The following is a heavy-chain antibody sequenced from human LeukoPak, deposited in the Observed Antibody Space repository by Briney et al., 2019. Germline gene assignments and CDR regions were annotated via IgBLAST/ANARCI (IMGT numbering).Heavy chain of an antibody. V-gene: IGHV3-15*01. Sequence: SGGSLRLSCAASGFTFSGYEMNWVRQAPGQGLEWVARIKSKTDGETTDYAAPVKGRFTISRDDSKNTLYLQMNSLKTEDTAVYYCTTDYYDYVWGSYRPDYWGQGTLVTVSS. D-gene: IGHD3-16*02. J-gene: IGHJ4*02. CDR2: IKSKTDGETT. CDR1: GFTFSGYE. CDR3: TTDYYDYVWGSYRPDY.